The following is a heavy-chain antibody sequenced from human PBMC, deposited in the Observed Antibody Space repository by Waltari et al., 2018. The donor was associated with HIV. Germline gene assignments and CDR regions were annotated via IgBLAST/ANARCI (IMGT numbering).Heavy chain of an antibody. CDR1: GFTFSIYA. D-gene: IGHD6-19*01. CDR3: AKVHHSSGWYWGPINCDY. V-gene: IGHV3-23*01. J-gene: IGHJ4*02. Sequence: EVQLLESGGGLVQPGGSLRLSCAASGFTFSIYAMSWVRQAPGKGLEWVSAISGSGGSTYYADYVKGRFTISRDNSKNTLYLQMNSLRVEDTAVYYCAKVHHSSGWYWGPINCDYWGQGTLVTVSS. CDR2: ISGSGGST.